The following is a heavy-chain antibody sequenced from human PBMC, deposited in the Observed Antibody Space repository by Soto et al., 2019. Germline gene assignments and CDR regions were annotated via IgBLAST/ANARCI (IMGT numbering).Heavy chain of an antibody. CDR1: GFTFSSYG. D-gene: IGHD2-15*01. CDR2: IWYDGSNK. V-gene: IGHV3-33*01. CDR3: AREVVAATFDY. Sequence: ESGGGVVQPGRSLRLSCAASGFTFSSYGMHWVRQAPGKGLEWVAVIWYDGSNKYYADSVKGRFTISRDNSKNTLYLQMNSLRAEDTAVYYCAREVVAATFDYWGQGTLVTVSS. J-gene: IGHJ4*02.